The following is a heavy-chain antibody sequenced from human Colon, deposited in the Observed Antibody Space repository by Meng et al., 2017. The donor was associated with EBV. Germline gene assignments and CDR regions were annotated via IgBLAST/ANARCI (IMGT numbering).Heavy chain of an antibody. Sequence: QPQQSRSGLVEPSQPLSPACVVPGYSDTNGGSSWSWIRQPPGKGLEWIGYIYHSGSTKYNPSLKSRVTISVDTSKNQFSLKLSSVTAADTAVYYCARDTSTWGNKGLDHWGQGILVTVSS. CDR2: IYHSGST. V-gene: IGHV4-30-2*01. J-gene: IGHJ4*02. CDR1: GYSDTNGGSS. CDR3: ARDTSTWGNKGLDH. D-gene: IGHD7-27*01.